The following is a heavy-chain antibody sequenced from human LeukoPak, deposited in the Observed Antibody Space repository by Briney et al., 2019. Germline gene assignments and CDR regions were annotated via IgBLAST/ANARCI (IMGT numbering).Heavy chain of an antibody. CDR3: ARYDTYYCYNMDV. CDR1: GFTFISYS. Sequence: GGSLRLSCAASGFTFISYSMNWVRQAPGKGLEWVSSISSSGTYTHYADSVKGRFTISRDNARNSLYLQMNSLRADDTAAYYCARYDTYYCYNMDVWGQGTTVTVSS. V-gene: IGHV3-21*01. CDR2: ISSSGTYT. D-gene: IGHD3-9*01. J-gene: IGHJ6*02.